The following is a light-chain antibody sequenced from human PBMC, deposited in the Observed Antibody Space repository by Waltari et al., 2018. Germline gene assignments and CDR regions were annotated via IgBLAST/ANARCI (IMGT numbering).Light chain of an antibody. J-gene: IGKJ2*01. CDR3: QQYETMGT. CDR2: KAS. CDR1: QSISNW. Sequence: DSQMSQSPSTQSAPVGDRATIPCRASQSISNWLAWYQQKPGKAPKLLVYKASSLESGVPSRFSGSGSGTEFTLTISSLQPDDFATYFCQQYETMGTFGQGTKLETK. V-gene: IGKV1-5*03.